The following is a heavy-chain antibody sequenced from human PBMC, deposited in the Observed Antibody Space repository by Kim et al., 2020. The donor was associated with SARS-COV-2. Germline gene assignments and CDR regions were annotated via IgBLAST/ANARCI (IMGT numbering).Heavy chain of an antibody. D-gene: IGHD3-10*01. J-gene: IGHJ5*02. V-gene: IGHV4-59*01. CDR1: GGSISSYY. Sequence: SETLSLTCTVSGGSISSYYWSWIRQPPGKGLEWIGYIYYSGSTNYNPSLKSRVTISVDTSKNQFSLKLSSVTAADTAVYYCARDRWFGDNGGWFDPWGQGTLVTVSS. CDR2: IYYSGST. CDR3: ARDRWFGDNGGWFDP.